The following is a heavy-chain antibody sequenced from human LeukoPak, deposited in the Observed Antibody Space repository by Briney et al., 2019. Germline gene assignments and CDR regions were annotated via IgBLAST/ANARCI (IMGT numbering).Heavy chain of an antibody. CDR1: GGSISTSSYY. V-gene: IGHV4-39*07. Sequence: SETLSLTSTVSGGSISTSSYYSGWIRQHPGEWLEWMGSIYYSGSTYYNPSLKSRVTISVDTSKNQFSLKLSSVTAADTAVYYCASYYGSGSARSYFDYWGQGTLVTVSS. D-gene: IGHD3-10*01. CDR3: ASYYGSGSARSYFDY. CDR2: IYYSGST. J-gene: IGHJ4*02.